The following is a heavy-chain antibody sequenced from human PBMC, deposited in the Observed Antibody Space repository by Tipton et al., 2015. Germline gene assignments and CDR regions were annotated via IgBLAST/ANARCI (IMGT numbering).Heavy chain of an antibody. J-gene: IGHJ4*02. CDR3: ARERENSYGSFDH. Sequence: TLSLTCTVSGGSFSSYFWSWIRQSPGMGLEWIGYVYFTGTTNYNPSFKSRVTMSIDTSNNEFSLKLRSVTAADTAVYYCARERENSYGSFDHWGQGSL. CDR2: VYFTGTT. CDR1: GGSFSSYF. V-gene: IGHV4-59*01. D-gene: IGHD3-16*01.